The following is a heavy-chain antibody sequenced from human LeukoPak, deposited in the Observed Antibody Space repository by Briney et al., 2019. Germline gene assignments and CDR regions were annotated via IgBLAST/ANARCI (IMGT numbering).Heavy chain of an antibody. Sequence: PETLSLTCAVYGGSFSGYYWSWIRQPPGKGLEWIGEINHSGSTNYNPSLKSRVTISVDTSKNQFSLKLSSVTAADTAVYYCARGRRAHIKDYWGQGTLVTVSS. V-gene: IGHV4-34*01. D-gene: IGHD1-14*01. CDR3: ARGRRAHIKDY. CDR1: GGSFSGYY. J-gene: IGHJ4*02. CDR2: INHSGST.